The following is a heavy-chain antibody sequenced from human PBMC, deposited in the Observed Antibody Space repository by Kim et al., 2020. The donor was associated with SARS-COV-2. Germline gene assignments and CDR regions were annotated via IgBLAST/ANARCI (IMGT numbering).Heavy chain of an antibody. J-gene: IGHJ6*01. CDR2: INHSGST. Sequence: SETLSLTCAVYGGSFSGYYWSWIRQPPGKGLEWIGEINHSGSTNYNPSLKSRVTISVDTSKNQFSLKLSSVTAADTAVYYCARDLPVTTFFYYYNGMDV. CDR3: ARDLPVTTFFYYYNGMDV. CDR1: GGSFSGYY. V-gene: IGHV4-34*01. D-gene: IGHD4-17*01.